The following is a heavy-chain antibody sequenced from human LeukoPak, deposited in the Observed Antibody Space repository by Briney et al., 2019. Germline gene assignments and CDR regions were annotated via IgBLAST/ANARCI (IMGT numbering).Heavy chain of an antibody. J-gene: IGHJ4*02. D-gene: IGHD5-18*01. V-gene: IGHV3-30*03. CDR3: ARGGYSSLGY. CDR2: ISYDGNNR. Sequence: GGSLRLSCAASRFTFSSYGMHWVRQAPGKGLEWVAVISYDGNNRYYADSVKGRFTISRCNSKNTLYLQMNSLRAEDTAVYYCARGGYSSLGYWGQGTLVIVSS. CDR1: RFTFSSYG.